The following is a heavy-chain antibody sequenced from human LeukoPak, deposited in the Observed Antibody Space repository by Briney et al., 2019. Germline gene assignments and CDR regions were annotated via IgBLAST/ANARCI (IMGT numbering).Heavy chain of an antibody. CDR1: GFTFSSYW. D-gene: IGHD7-27*01. J-gene: IGHJ4*02. CDR2: IGNNGGGI. V-gene: IGHV3-23*01. Sequence: PGGSLRLSCAASGFTFSSYWMSWVRHPPGKRLEWVSIIGNNGGGIHYADSVKGRFTISRDNFKNALYLQMNSLRVEDTAVYYCAIDPNWGTHSWGQGVLVTVSS. CDR3: AIDPNWGTHS.